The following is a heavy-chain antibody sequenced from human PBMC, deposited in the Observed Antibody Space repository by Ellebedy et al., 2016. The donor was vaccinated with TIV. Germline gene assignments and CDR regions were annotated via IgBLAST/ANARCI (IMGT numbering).Heavy chain of an antibody. CDR2: IYYSGST. Sequence: GSLRLSCTVSGGSISSYYWSWIRQPPGKGLEWIGYIYYSGSTNYNPSLKSRVTISVDTSKNQFSLKLSSATAADTVVYYCARALEMATIDAYHIWGQGTMVTVSS. CDR1: GGSISSYY. D-gene: IGHD5-24*01. J-gene: IGHJ3*02. V-gene: IGHV4-59*01. CDR3: ARALEMATIDAYHI.